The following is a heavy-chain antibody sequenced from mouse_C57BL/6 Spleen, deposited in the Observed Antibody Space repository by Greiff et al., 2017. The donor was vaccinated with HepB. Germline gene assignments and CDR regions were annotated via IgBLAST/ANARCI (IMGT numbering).Heavy chain of an antibody. CDR1: GFTFSSYG. D-gene: IGHD2-1*01. J-gene: IGHJ4*01. Sequence: EVQGVESGGDLVKPGGSLKLSCAASGFTFSSYGMSWVRQTPDKRLEWVATISSGGSYTYYPDSVKGRFTISRDNAKNTLYLQMSSLKSEDTAMYYCAIQKESDGNYVPYYYAMDYWGQGTSVTVSS. V-gene: IGHV5-6*01. CDR3: AIQKESDGNYVPYYYAMDY. CDR2: ISSGGSYT.